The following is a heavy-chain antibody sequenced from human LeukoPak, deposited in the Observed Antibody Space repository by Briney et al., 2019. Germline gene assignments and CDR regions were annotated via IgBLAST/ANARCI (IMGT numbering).Heavy chain of an antibody. J-gene: IGHJ4*02. CDR1: GFTFSSYA. CDR3: ARSEYIAVAGPSDY. D-gene: IGHD6-19*01. Sequence: GGSLRLSCAASGFTFSSYAMHWVRQAPGKGLEWVAVISYDGSNKYYADSVKGRFTISRDNSKNTLYLQMNSLRAEDTAVYYCARSEYIAVAGPSDYWGQGTLVTVSS. V-gene: IGHV3-30-3*01. CDR2: ISYDGSNK.